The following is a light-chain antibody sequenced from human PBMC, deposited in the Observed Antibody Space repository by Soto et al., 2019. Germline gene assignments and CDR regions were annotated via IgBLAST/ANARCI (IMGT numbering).Light chain of an antibody. CDR1: SRDVGGYNY. J-gene: IGLJ1*01. CDR3: SSFTSSSTLVV. CDR2: EVS. Sequence: QSALTQPASVSGSPGQSITISCTGTSRDVGGYNYVSWYQQHPDRAPKVMIYEVSNRPSGVSNRFSGSKSGNTASLTISGLQAEDVADYYCSSFTSSSTLVVFGAVTKLTVL. V-gene: IGLV2-14*01.